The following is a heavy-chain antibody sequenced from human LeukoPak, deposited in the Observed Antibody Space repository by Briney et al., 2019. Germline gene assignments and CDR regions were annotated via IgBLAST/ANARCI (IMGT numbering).Heavy chain of an antibody. CDR1: GYTFTSYP. J-gene: IGHJ4*02. D-gene: IGHD3-22*01. CDR2: INAGNGDT. V-gene: IGHV1-3*01. CDR3: AREPDYDSSGYYCDY. Sequence: ASVKVSCKAYGYTFTSYPMHWVRQAPGQRLEWMGWINAGNGDTKYSQKFQGRVTITRDTSASTAYMAMSSLTSEDTAVYYCAREPDYDSSGYYCDYWGQGTLVTVSS.